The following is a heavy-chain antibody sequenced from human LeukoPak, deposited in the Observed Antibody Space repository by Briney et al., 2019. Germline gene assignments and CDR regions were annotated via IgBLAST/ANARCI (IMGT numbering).Heavy chain of an antibody. V-gene: IGHV4-34*01. J-gene: IGHJ6*03. CDR2: IHYSGST. Sequence: PSETLSLTCAVYGGSFSGYYWAWIRQPPGKGLEWIGSIHYSGSTYYNPSLQSRVTISIDTSKNQFSLKLRFVTAADTAVYYCARVRCSGGSCPYYYYYYYMDVWGKGTTVTVSS. D-gene: IGHD2-15*01. CDR1: GGSFSGYY. CDR3: ARVRCSGGSCPYYYYYYYMDV.